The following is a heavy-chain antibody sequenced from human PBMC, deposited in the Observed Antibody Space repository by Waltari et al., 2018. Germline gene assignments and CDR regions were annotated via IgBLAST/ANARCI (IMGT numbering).Heavy chain of an antibody. CDR3: ARGGGGSSWTYYYYYGMDV. CDR2: IYPGDSDT. CDR1: GYSFTSYW. J-gene: IGHJ6*02. V-gene: IGHV5-51*01. Sequence: EVQLVQSGAEVKKPGESLKISCKGSGYSFTSYWIGWVRQMPGHGREGMGIIYPGDSDTRYSPSFQGQVTISADKSISTAYLQWSSLKASDTAMYYCARGGGGSSWTYYYYYGMDVWGQGTTVTVSS. D-gene: IGHD6-13*01.